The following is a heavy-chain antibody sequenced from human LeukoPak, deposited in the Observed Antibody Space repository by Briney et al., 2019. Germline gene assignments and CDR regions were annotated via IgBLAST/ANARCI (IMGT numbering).Heavy chain of an antibody. CDR1: GSSFTSYW. CDR3: ARQTAMGRSGDY. J-gene: IGHJ4*02. V-gene: IGHV5-51*01. CDR2: IDPSDSET. D-gene: IGHD5-18*01. Sequence: GESLKISCKASGSSFTSYWIGWVRPMPGKGLEWMGIIDPSDSETRYTPSFQGQVTISVDESLTAAYLQWTSLKASDTAMYYCARQTAMGRSGDYWGQGTQVTVSS.